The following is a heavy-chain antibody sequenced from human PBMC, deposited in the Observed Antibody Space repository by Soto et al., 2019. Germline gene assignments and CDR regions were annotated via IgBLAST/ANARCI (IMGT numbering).Heavy chain of an antibody. CDR3: ARDHGGGNLYGDSGY. Sequence: QVQLVESGGGVVQPGRSLRLSCADSGFIFSKYGMHWVRQAPGKGLEWVAFISSDGSNKNYADSLKGRFTISRDNSKNTLYLQMNSLGPEDTAVYYCARDHGGGNLYGDSGYWGQGTLVTVSS. J-gene: IGHJ4*02. V-gene: IGHV3-30*03. D-gene: IGHD4-17*01. CDR2: ISSDGSNK. CDR1: GFIFSKYG.